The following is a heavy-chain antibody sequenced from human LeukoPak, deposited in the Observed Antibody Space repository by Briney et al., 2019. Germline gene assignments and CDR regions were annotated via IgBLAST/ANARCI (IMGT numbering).Heavy chain of an antibody. CDR3: AKGGPAYYDFWSGYPDY. V-gene: IGHV3-30*02. J-gene: IGHJ4*02. D-gene: IGHD3-3*01. CDR2: IRYDGSNK. Sequence: PGGSLRLSCAASGFTFSSYGMHWVRQAPGKGLEWVAFIRYDGSNKYYADSVKGRFTISRDNSKNTLYLQMNSLRAEDTAVYYCAKGGPAYYDFWSGYPDYWGQGTLVTVSP. CDR1: GFTFSSYG.